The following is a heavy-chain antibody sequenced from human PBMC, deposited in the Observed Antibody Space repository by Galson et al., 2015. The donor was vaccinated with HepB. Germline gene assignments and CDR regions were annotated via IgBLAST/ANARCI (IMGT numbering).Heavy chain of an antibody. Sequence: SVKVSCKASGYTFTSYGISWVRQAPGQGLEWMGWISAYNGNTNYAQKLQGRVTMTTDTSTSTAYMELRSLRSDDTAVYYCARSRYCSGGSCYSGSDYWGQGTLVTVSS. CDR1: GYTFTSYG. CDR3: ARSRYCSGGSCYSGSDY. J-gene: IGHJ4*02. D-gene: IGHD2-15*01. V-gene: IGHV1-18*04. CDR2: ISAYNGNT.